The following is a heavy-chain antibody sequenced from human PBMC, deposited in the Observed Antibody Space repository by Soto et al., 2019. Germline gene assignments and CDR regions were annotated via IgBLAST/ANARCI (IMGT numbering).Heavy chain of an antibody. CDR2: ISYDGTNK. V-gene: IGHV3-30-3*01. D-gene: IGHD7-27*01. Sequence: GGSLRLSCAASGFSFSISPMHWVRQAPGKGPEWVALISYDGTNKFYADTVKGRFTISRDNSKSTLYLQVDSLRPEDAAVYYCARDPKTSGGQHWAFNYFDSWGQGTLVTVSS. CDR3: ARDPKTSGGQHWAFNYFDS. CDR1: GFSFSISP. J-gene: IGHJ4*02.